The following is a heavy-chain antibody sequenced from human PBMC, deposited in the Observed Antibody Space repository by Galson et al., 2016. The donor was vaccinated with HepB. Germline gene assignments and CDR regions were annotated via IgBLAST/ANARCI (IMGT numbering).Heavy chain of an antibody. V-gene: IGHV3-23*01. CDR3: TLYTFGYSRQ. J-gene: IGHJ1*01. CDR2: ISNSGDIK. Sequence: APGKGLEWVSVISNSGDIKYYADSAKGRFSISRDNSKNTLHLQMISLKTEDTAVYYCTLYTFGYSRQWGQGTLVTVSS. D-gene: IGHD2-2*02.